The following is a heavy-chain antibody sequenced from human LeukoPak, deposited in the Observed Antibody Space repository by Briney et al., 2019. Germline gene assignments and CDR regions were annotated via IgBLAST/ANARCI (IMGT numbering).Heavy chain of an antibody. V-gene: IGHV3-7*01. CDR2: IEQDGSEK. Sequence: GGPLRLSCAASGFTFSSYWMSWVRQAPGKGLEWVANIEQDGSEKNYLDSVKGRFTISRDNAKNSLYLQMNSLRAEDTAVYYCARDKEKGGSGSKFDYWGQGTLVTVSS. D-gene: IGHD3-10*01. CDR1: GFTFSSYW. J-gene: IGHJ4*02. CDR3: ARDKEKGGSGSKFDY.